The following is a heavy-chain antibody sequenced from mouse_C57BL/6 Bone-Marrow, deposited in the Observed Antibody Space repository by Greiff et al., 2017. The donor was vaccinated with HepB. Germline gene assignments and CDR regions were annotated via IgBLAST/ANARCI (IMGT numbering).Heavy chain of an antibody. J-gene: IGHJ4*01. D-gene: IGHD1-1*01. V-gene: IGHV2-6*03. CDR2: IWSDGST. CDR3: ARVPYYYGSSYGAMDY. Sequence: VMLVESGPGLVAPSQSLSITCTVSGFSLTSYGVHWVRQPPGKGLEWLVVIWSDGSTTYNSALKSRLSISKDNSKSQVFLKMNSLQTDDTAMYYCARVPYYYGSSYGAMDYWGQGTSVTVSS. CDR1: GFSLTSYG.